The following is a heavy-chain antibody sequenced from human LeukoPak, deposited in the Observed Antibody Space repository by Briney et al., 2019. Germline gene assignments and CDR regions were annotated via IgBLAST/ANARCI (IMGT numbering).Heavy chain of an antibody. D-gene: IGHD5-18*01. CDR2: IYYSGST. CDR3: ASELSGYATA. V-gene: IGHV4-59*01. J-gene: IGHJ4*02. CDR1: GGSFSGYY. Sequence: SETLSLTCAVYGGSFSGYYWSWIRQPPGKGLEWIGYIYYSGSTNYNPSLKSRVTISVDTSKNQFSLKLSSVTAADTAVYYCASELSGYATAWGQGTLVTVSS.